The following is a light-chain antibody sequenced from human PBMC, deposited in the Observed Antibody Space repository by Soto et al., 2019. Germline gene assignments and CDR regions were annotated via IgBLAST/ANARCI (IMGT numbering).Light chain of an antibody. V-gene: IGKV4-1*01. J-gene: IGKJ4*01. Sequence: DIVMTQSPDSLAVSLGERATINCKSSQRLLSSADNKNYLAWYQQKSGQPPKLLIYGASTRLSGVPDRISGSGSGTDFTLTISSLQAEDVAIYSCQQYYSGPITFGGGTKVEIK. CDR3: QQYYSGPIT. CDR1: QRLLSSADNKNY. CDR2: GAS.